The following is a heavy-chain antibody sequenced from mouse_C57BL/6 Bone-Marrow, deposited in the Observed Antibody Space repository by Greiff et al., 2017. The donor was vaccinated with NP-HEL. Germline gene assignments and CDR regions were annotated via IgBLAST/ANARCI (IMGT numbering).Heavy chain of an antibody. CDR2: ISDGGSYT. J-gene: IGHJ2*01. V-gene: IGHV5-4*03. CDR3: ARDEGDDYGSSSFDY. Sequence: EVNLVESGGGLVKPGGSLKLSCAASGFTFSSYAMSWVRQTPEKRLEWVATISDGGSYTYYPDNVKGRFTISRDNAKNNLYLQMSHLKSEDTAMYYCARDEGDDYGSSSFDYWGQGTTLTVSS. CDR1: GFTFSSYA. D-gene: IGHD1-1*01.